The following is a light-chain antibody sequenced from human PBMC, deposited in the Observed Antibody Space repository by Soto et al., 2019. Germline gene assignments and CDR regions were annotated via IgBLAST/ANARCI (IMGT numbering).Light chain of an antibody. J-gene: IGKJ4*01. Sequence: EIVMTQSPATLSVFPGERATLSCRASQSVTNNFAWYQQSPGQAPRLLIYGASTRAAGVPARFSGSGSGTEFTLTISILQSEDFALYYCQQYYTWPLTFGGGTKVEIK. CDR2: GAS. CDR3: QQYYTWPLT. V-gene: IGKV3-15*01. CDR1: QSVTNN.